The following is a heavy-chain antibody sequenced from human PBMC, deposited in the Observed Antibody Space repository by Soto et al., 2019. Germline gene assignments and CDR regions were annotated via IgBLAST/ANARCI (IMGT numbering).Heavy chain of an antibody. CDR3: ARACEGGSCFFGGWFDP. D-gene: IGHD2-15*01. CDR1: GYTFTSYG. CDR2: ISAYNGNT. V-gene: IGHV1-18*01. J-gene: IGHJ5*02. Sequence: QVPLVQSGAEVKKPGASVKVSCKASGYTFTSYGISWVRQAPGQGLEWMGWISAYNGNTNYAQKLQGGVTMTTDTSTSTAYMELWSLRSDDTAVYYCARACEGGSCFFGGWFDPWGQGTLVTVS.